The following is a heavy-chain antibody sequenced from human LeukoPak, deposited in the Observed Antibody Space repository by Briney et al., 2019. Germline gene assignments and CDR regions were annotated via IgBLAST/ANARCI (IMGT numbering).Heavy chain of an antibody. CDR3: ASAPYYYDSSGYYDY. CDR2: ISAYNGNT. CDR1: GYTFTSYG. J-gene: IGHJ4*02. D-gene: IGHD3-22*01. Sequence: ASVKVSCKASGYTFTSYGINWVRQAPGQGLEWMGWISAYNGNTNYAQRLQGRVTMTTDTSTSTAYMELRSLRSDDTAVYYCASAPYYYDSSGYYDYWGQGTLVTVSS. V-gene: IGHV1-18*01.